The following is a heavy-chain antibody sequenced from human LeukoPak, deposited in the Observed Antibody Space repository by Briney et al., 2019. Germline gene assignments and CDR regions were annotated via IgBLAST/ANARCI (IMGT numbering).Heavy chain of an antibody. CDR1: GGSISSGGYY. V-gene: IGHV4-31*03. Sequence: SQTLSLTCTVSGGSISSGGYYWSWIRQHPGKGLECIGYIYYSESTYYNPSLKSRVIMSVDTSKDQFSLRLSSVTAADTAVYYCARDLGPNYSHSRAAFDIWGQGTMVTVSS. D-gene: IGHD3-22*01. J-gene: IGHJ3*02. CDR3: ARDLGPNYSHSRAAFDI. CDR2: IYYSEST.